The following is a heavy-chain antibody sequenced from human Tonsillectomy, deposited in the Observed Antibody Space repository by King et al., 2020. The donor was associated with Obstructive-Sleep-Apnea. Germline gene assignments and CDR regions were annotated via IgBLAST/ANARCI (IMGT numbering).Heavy chain of an antibody. Sequence: VQLVESGGGVVQPGGYLRLSCAASEFTFSSYGMHWVRQAPGKGREGVAFIRYEGRNKYYADSVKGLFTISRDNSKNTLDLQMNSLRAEDTAVYYCAKHRCVFQQSATSHFDHWGQGTLVTVSS. D-gene: IGHD6-13*01. J-gene: IGHJ4*02. CDR2: IRYEGRNK. CDR3: AKHRCVFQQSATSHFDH. V-gene: IGHV3-30*02. CDR1: EFTFSSYG.